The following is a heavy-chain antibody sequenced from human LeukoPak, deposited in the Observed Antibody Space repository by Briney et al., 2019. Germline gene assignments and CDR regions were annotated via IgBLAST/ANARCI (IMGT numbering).Heavy chain of an antibody. D-gene: IGHD2-15*01. CDR1: GYTFTSYD. V-gene: IGHV1-8*01. CDR2: MNPNSGNT. J-gene: IGHJ4*02. CDR3: ARGPRHNIVVVVAALDY. Sequence: APVKVSCKASGYTFTSYDINWVRQATGQGLEWMGWMNPNSGNTGYAQKFQGRVTMTRNTSISTAYMELSSLRSEDTAVYYCARGPRHNIVVVVAALDYWGQGTLVTVSS.